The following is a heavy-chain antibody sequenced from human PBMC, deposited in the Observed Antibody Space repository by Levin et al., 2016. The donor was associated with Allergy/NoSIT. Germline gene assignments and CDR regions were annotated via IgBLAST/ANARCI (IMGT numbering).Heavy chain of an antibody. Sequence: GGSLRLSCAASGFTFSSYAMSWVRQAPGKGLEWVSAMSGTGGTTHYADSVKGRFTVSRDNAKNSLYLQMNSLRVEDTAIYFCARVISEDNWKFVYFLDHWGQGTPVTVSS. J-gene: IGHJ4*02. CDR1: GFTFSSYA. CDR2: MSGTGGTT. CDR3: ARVISEDNWKFVYFLDH. V-gene: IGHV3-23*01. D-gene: IGHD1-20*01.